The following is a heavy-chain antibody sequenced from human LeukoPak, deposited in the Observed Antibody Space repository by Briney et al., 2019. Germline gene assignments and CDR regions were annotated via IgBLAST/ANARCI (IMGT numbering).Heavy chain of an antibody. V-gene: IGHV4-61*08. CDR1: GFSLSTSGVG. CDR3: ARLPFYSYGEPTDY. J-gene: IGHJ4*02. Sequence: ESGPTLVKPTQTLTLTCTFSGFSLSTSGVGVGWIRQPPGKGLEWIGYIYYSGSTNYNPSLESRVTISVDTSKNQFSLKLSSVTAADTAVYYCARLPFYSYGEPTDYWGQGTLVTVSS. D-gene: IGHD5-18*01. CDR2: IYYSGST.